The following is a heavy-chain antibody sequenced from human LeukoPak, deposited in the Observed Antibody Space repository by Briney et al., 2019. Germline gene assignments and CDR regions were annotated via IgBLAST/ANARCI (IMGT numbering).Heavy chain of an antibody. Sequence: GGSLTLSCAASGITFRSYGMHWVRQAPGKGLEWVTFIWYDGSKTFYADSVKGRFTISRDNAKNSLYLQMNSLRVEDTAVYYCARDQWWQFIAVAITSYFDSWGQGTLVTVSS. V-gene: IGHV3-33*01. CDR3: ARDQWWQFIAVAITSYFDS. CDR1: GITFRSYG. J-gene: IGHJ4*02. D-gene: IGHD6-19*01. CDR2: IWYDGSKT.